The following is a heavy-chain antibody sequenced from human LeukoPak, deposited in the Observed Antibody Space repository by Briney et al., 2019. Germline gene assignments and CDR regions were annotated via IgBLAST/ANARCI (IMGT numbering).Heavy chain of an antibody. V-gene: IGHV3-48*03. CDR3: ASAHGGSGYDRPFDY. Sequence: GGSLRLSCAASRFYFSTYDMNWVRQVPGKGLEWVSYIDSSGSTTYYAGSVQGHFTISRDNAKNSLYLQMKSLRVEDTAFYYCASAHGGSGYDRPFDYWGQGTLVTVSS. CDR2: IDSSGSTT. J-gene: IGHJ4*02. D-gene: IGHD5-12*01. CDR1: RFYFSTYD.